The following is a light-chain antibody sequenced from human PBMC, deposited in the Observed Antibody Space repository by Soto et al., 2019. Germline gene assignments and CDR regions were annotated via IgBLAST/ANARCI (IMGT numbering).Light chain of an antibody. CDR3: HQYNIWPYT. CDR1: QSVSSL. V-gene: IGKV3-15*01. Sequence: IVLTQSPATLSVSPGERATLSCRASQSVSSLLAWYQQKPRQAPRLLIYDTSTRATGIPARFSGSGSGTDFTLTISSLQSEDFAIYYGHQYNIWPYTFGQGTKLEIK. J-gene: IGKJ2*01. CDR2: DTS.